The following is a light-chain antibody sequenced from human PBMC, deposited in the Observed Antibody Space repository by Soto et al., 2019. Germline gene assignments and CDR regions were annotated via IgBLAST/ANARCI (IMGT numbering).Light chain of an antibody. CDR2: YDS. V-gene: IGLV3-21*04. CDR1: DIGSKN. J-gene: IGLJ1*01. Sequence: SYELTQPPSVSVASGKTARITCEGRDIGSKNVFWYQQKPGQVPVLVIDYDSDRPSGIPERFSGSNSGNTATLTISRVEAGDEADYFCQVWDSFINQEVFGTGTKLTVL. CDR3: QVWDSFINQEV.